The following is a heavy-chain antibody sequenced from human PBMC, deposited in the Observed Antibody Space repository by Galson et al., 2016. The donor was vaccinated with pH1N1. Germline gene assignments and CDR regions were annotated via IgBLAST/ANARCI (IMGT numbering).Heavy chain of an antibody. CDR2: IFWNDDR. Sequence: PALVKPTQTLRLTCTLSGFSLSTSAVGVGWIRQPPGKALEWLALIFWNDDRYYRPSLKNRLTITKGTSENLVVLTMTNMDPVDTATYYCAHREYGDFVGSLYHWGQGALVTVSS. V-gene: IGHV2-5*01. CDR1: GFSLSTSAVG. D-gene: IGHD4-17*01. J-gene: IGHJ5*02. CDR3: AHREYGDFVGSLYH.